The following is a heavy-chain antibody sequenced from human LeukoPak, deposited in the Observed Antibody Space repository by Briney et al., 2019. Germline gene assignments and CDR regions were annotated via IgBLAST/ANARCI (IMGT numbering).Heavy chain of an antibody. Sequence: SETLSLTCAVYGGSLSDHYWSWIRQPPGMGLEWIGEINHSGETKYNPSLKSRVAMSVDTSKNQFSLELRSVTAADTAMYYCARGQWLDNSWGQGTLVTASS. J-gene: IGHJ4*02. D-gene: IGHD6-19*01. V-gene: IGHV4-34*01. CDR2: INHSGET. CDR3: ARGQWLDNS. CDR1: GGSLSDHY.